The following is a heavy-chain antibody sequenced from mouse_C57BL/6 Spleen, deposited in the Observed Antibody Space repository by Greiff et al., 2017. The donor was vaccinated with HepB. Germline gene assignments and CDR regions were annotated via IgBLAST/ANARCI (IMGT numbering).Heavy chain of an antibody. D-gene: IGHD4-1*01. Sequence: EVKLVESGGDLVKPGGSLKLSCAASGFTFSSYGMSWVRQTPDKRLEWVATISSGGSYTYYPDSVKGRFTISRDNAKNTLYLQMSSLKSEDTAMYYCARLTETDYWGQGTTLTVSS. CDR3: ARLTETDY. J-gene: IGHJ2*01. CDR2: ISSGGSYT. CDR1: GFTFSSYG. V-gene: IGHV5-6*01.